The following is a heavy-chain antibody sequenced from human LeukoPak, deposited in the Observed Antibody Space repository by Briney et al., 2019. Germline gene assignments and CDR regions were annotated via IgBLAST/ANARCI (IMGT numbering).Heavy chain of an antibody. Sequence: PSETLSLTCTVSGGSISSSCYYWGRIRQPPGKGLEWIGSIYYSGSTYYNPSLKSRVTISVDTSKNQFSLKLSSVTAADTAVYYCARYYDSSGCYPHRFDYWGQGTLVTVSS. CDR1: GGSISSSCYY. J-gene: IGHJ4*02. CDR3: ARYYDSSGCYPHRFDY. CDR2: IYYSGST. D-gene: IGHD3-22*01. V-gene: IGHV4-39*01.